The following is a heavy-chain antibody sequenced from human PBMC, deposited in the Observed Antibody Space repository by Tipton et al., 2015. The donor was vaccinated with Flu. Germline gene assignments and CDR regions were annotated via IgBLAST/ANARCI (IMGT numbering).Heavy chain of an antibody. Sequence: SLRLSCAASGFTFSNFGMHWVRQLPGKGLDWVALIWYDGSKTYYGGSVKGRFTISRDNSENTLYLEMNSLRAEDTGVYYCARGKGVCSGDSCYSYYGLDVWGQGTLVTISS. CDR3: ARGKGVCSGDSCYSYYGLDV. D-gene: IGHD2-15*01. CDR2: IWYDGSKT. J-gene: IGHJ6*02. CDR1: GFTFSNFG. V-gene: IGHV3-33*01.